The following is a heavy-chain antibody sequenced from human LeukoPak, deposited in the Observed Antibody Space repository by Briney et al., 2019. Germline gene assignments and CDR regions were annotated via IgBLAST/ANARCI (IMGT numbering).Heavy chain of an antibody. J-gene: IGHJ5*02. CDR1: GFTFSSYG. CDR2: ISYDGSNK. CDR3: AKGEYYYDSSGYYH. Sequence: PGGSLRLSCAASGFTFSSYGMHWVRQAPGKGLEWVAVISYDGSNKYYADSVKGRFTISRDNSKNTLYLQMNSLRAEDTAVYYCAKGEYYYDSSGYYHWGQGTLVTVSS. D-gene: IGHD3-22*01. V-gene: IGHV3-30*18.